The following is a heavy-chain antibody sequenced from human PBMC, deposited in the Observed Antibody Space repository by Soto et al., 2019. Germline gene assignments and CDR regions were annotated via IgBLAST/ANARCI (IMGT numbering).Heavy chain of an antibody. J-gene: IGHJ4*02. V-gene: IGHV1-69*01. Sequence: QVQLVQSGAEVKKPGSSVKVSCKASGGTFSSYAISWVRQAPGQGLEWRGGISPIFGTANYAQTFQGRVTITADESTSTAAMELTSLRSEDRALYYCASQTMSQVFDYWGQGTLVTVSS. CDR3: ASQTMSQVFDY. CDR2: ISPIFGTA. CDR1: GGTFSSYA. D-gene: IGHD3-10*02.